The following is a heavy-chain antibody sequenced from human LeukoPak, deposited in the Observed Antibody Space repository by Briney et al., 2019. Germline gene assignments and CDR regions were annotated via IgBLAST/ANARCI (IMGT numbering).Heavy chain of an antibody. J-gene: IGHJ4*02. CDR2: INHSGST. CDR1: GGSFSGYY. D-gene: IGHD3-3*01. Sequence: PSETLSLTCAVYGGSFSGYYWSWIRQPPGKGLEWIGEINHSGSTNYNPSLKSRVTISVDTSKNQFSLKLSSVTAADTAVYYCARGSFPHYDFWSGYQYYFDYWGQGTLVTVSP. V-gene: IGHV4-34*01. CDR3: ARGSFPHYDFWSGYQYYFDY.